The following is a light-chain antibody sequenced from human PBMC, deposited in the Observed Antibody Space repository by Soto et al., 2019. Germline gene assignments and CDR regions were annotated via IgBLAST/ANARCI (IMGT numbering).Light chain of an antibody. V-gene: IGLV2-14*01. CDR1: SNDVGGSKH. Sequence: QSVLTQPASVSGSPGQSIAISCTGTSNDVGGSKHVSWYQQHPGKAPKVMIYEVSNRPSGISSRFSASKSGNTATLTISGLQPEDEADYYCTAYSFSNPYVVFGGGTKLTVL. J-gene: IGLJ2*01. CDR3: TAYSFSNPYVV. CDR2: EVS.